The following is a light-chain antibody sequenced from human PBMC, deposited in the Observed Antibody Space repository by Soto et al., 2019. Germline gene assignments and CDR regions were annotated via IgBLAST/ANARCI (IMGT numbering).Light chain of an antibody. Sequence: EIVMTQSPATLSVSPGDRATLSCRASQSVSSTLAWYQQKPGQAPRLLIYGASTWATSFPARFSGSGSGTEITLTISSLQSEDFAYYYCQQYNNCTWTFGQGTKVEIK. CDR2: GAS. CDR1: QSVSST. V-gene: IGKV3-15*01. CDR3: QQYNNCTWT. J-gene: IGKJ1*01.